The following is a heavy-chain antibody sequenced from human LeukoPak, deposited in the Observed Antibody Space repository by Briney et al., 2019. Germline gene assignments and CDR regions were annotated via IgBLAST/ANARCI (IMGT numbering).Heavy chain of an antibody. D-gene: IGHD3-22*01. CDR3: ARSGYNSSGYYRTHFQH. CDR2: INWRGGST. J-gene: IGHJ1*01. Sequence: PGGSLRPSCAASGFPFDDYGMSRVRQAPGKGLEWVPGINWRGGSTGYRASVKGRFTISRENHKNSLSSKMNTVSADDPDLYHCARSGYNSSGYYRTHFQHWGQGTLVTVSS. V-gene: IGHV3-20*01. CDR1: GFPFDDYG.